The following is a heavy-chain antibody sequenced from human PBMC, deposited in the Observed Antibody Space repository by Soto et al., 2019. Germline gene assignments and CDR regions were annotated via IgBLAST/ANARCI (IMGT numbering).Heavy chain of an antibody. CDR2: IKSDGSIT. CDR1: GFTFSTYW. J-gene: IGHJ4*02. V-gene: IGHV3-74*01. Sequence: EVQLVESGGGLVQPGGSLRLSCAASGFTFSTYWMHWVRQAPGKGLVWVSRIKSDGSITSYADSVKGRFTISRDNAKSTLYLQMNSLRADDTAVYYCTKDLNEYGSGWGDYWGQGILVTVSS. CDR3: TKDLNEYGSGWGDY. D-gene: IGHD6-19*01.